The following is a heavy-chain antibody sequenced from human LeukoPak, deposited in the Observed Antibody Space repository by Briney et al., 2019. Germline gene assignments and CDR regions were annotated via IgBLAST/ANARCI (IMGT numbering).Heavy chain of an antibody. CDR3: ARADFWTGYYGY. V-gene: IGHV3-74*01. D-gene: IGHD3/OR15-3a*01. Sequence: GALSLLCGGSGFHLNTYWVHVAPQASREGVVGVSRINTDGSSISYADSVKGRFTISRDNAKNTLYLQMNSLRAEDTAVYYCARADFWTGYYGYWGQGILVTVSS. J-gene: IGHJ4*02. CDR1: GFHLNTYW. CDR2: INTDGSSI.